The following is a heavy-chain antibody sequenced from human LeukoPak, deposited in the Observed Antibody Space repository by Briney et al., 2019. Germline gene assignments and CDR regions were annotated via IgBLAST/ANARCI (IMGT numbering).Heavy chain of an antibody. V-gene: IGHV4-34*01. CDR2: INHSGST. D-gene: IGHD2-15*01. CDR3: ARGTPVVVAATRPPWFDP. CDR1: GGSFSGYY. J-gene: IGHJ5*02. Sequence: PSETLSLTCAVYGGSFSGYYWSWIRQPPGKGLEWIGEINHSGSTNYNPSLKSRVTISVDTSKNQFSLKLSSVTAADTAVYYCARGTPVVVAATRPPWFDPWGQGTLVTVSS.